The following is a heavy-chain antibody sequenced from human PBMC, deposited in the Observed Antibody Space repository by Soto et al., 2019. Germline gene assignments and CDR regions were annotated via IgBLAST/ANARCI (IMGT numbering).Heavy chain of an antibody. CDR3: ARDMDYSNYVGGA. CDR2: ISSSSSYI. CDR1: GFTFSSYS. V-gene: IGHV3-21*06. Sequence: PGGSLRLSCAASGFTFSSYSMNWVRQAPGKGLEWVSSISSSSSYIYYADSVKGRFTISRDNAKSSLYLQMNSLRHEDTATYYCARDMDYSNYVGGAWGQGTLVTVSS. J-gene: IGHJ4*02. D-gene: IGHD4-4*01.